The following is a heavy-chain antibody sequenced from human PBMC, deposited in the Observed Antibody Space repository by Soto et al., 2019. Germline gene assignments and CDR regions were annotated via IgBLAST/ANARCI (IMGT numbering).Heavy chain of an antibody. D-gene: IGHD2-8*01. V-gene: IGHV3-30-3*01. CDR2: ISRDGTTT. Sequence: GGSLRLSCEASGFTFSRYAMHWVRQAPGGGLDWVAVISRDGTTTYYGDSVKGRFTVSRDNSKNTVFLSMTSLGPDDTAVFYCARSRNGAVPDAMNIWGQGTLVTVSS. J-gene: IGHJ4*02. CDR3: ARSRNGAVPDAMNI. CDR1: GFTFSRYA.